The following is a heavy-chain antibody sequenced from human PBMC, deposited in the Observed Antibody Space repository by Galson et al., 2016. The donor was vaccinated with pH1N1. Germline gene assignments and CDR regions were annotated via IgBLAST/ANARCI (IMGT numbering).Heavy chain of an antibody. V-gene: IGHV3-30*04. Sequence: LRLSCAASGFTLSCYAMHLVRQAPGKGLECVALISKDGNNVYYADSVKGRFTISRDSSNNTLYLQMNSLRTEDTAIYYCARSRDFSFDYWGQGALVTVAS. CDR1: GFTLSCYA. J-gene: IGHJ4*02. D-gene: IGHD4-11*01. CDR3: ARSRDFSFDY. CDR2: ISKDGNNV.